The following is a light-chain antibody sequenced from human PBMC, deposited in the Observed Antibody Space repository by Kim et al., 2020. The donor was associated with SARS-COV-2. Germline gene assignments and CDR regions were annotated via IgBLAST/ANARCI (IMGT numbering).Light chain of an antibody. CDR3: QQRNSWPPAVT. CDR1: QSISTN. V-gene: IGKV3-11*01. J-gene: IGKJ4*01. Sequence: SPGERATLSCKASQSISTNLAWYQQRPGQAPRLLVYDASNRATGVPDRFSGSGSGTDFTLTISSLEPEDFSIYYCQQRNSWPPAVTFGGGTKLEI. CDR2: DAS.